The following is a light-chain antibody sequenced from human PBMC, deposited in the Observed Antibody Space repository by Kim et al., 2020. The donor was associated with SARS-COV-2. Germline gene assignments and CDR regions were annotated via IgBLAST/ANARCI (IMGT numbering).Light chain of an antibody. CDR1: SSDVGDYDY. CDR2: EVS. Sequence: GQSINIYCTGTSSDVGDYDYVSWYQQHPGKAPKLMIYEVSERPSGVSYRFSGSKSGNTASLTISRLRAEDEADYYCSSYTSSSTWVFGGGTQLTVL. CDR3: SSYTSSSTWV. J-gene: IGLJ3*02. V-gene: IGLV2-14*01.